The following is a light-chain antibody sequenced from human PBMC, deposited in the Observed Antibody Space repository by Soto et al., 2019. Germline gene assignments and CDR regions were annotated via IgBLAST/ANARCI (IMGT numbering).Light chain of an antibody. CDR2: DVI. V-gene: IGLV2-8*01. CDR3: SSYGGSNNFVV. Sequence: QSALTQPPSASGSPGQSVTISCTGTSSDIGGNNFVSWYQHHPGKASKLMLYDVIKRPSGVPARFSGSKSGNTASLTVSGLQAEDEADYYCSSYGGSNNFVVFGGGTKLTVL. J-gene: IGLJ2*01. CDR1: SSDIGGNNF.